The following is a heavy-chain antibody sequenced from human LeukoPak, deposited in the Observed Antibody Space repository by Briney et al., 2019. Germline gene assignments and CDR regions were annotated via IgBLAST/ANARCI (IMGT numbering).Heavy chain of an antibody. V-gene: IGHV4-4*07. J-gene: IGHJ3*02. CDR3: ARGRCCSADICSGGDAFDI. Sequence: SETLSLACTVSGGSINNYYWSWIRQPAGKGLEWIGRIYTRGSTNYNPSLKSRVTMSVNTSKNQFSLKLSSVTAADTAVYYCARGRCCSADICSGGDAFDIWGQGTMVSVSS. CDR2: IYTRGST. CDR1: GGSINNYY. D-gene: IGHD2-15*01.